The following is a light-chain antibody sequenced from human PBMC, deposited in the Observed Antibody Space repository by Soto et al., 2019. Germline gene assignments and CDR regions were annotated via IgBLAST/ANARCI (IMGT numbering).Light chain of an antibody. CDR2: DVT. Sequence: QSVLTQPRSVSGSPGQSVTISCTGASSDVGAYDYASWYQQHPGKAPKLMIYDVTKRPSGVPDRFSGSKSGNTASLTISGLQAEDEADYYCSAYAGRYIYVFGTGTKVTVL. CDR3: SAYAGRYIYV. V-gene: IGLV2-11*01. CDR1: SSDVGAYDY. J-gene: IGLJ1*01.